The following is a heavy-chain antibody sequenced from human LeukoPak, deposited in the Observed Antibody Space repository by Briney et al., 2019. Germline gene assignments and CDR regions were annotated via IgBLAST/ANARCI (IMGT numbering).Heavy chain of an antibody. D-gene: IGHD2-2*01. J-gene: IGHJ4*02. CDR2: IYTSGST. CDR3: AGRHGYCSSTSCYEAGVDY. Sequence: SQTLSLTCTVSGGSLSSGSYYWSWIRQPAGKGLERIGRIYTSGSTNYNPSLKSRVTISVDTSKNQFSLKLNSVTAADTAVYFCAGRHGYCSSTSCYEAGVDYWGQGTLVTVSS. CDR1: GGSLSSGSYY. V-gene: IGHV4-61*02.